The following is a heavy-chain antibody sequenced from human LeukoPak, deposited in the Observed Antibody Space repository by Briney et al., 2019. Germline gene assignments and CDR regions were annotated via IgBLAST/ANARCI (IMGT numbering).Heavy chain of an antibody. Sequence: ASVTVSCEASGYTFTGYYMHWVRQAPGQGLEWMGWINPNSGGTNYAQKFQGRVTMTRDTSISTAYMELSRLRSDDTAVYYCARGSGQSRGAFDIWGQGTMVTVSS. CDR1: GYTFTGYY. CDR2: INPNSGGT. D-gene: IGHD3-10*01. CDR3: ARGSGQSRGAFDI. V-gene: IGHV1-2*02. J-gene: IGHJ3*02.